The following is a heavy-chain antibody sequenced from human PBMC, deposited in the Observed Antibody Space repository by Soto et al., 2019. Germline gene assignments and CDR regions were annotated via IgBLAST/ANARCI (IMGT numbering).Heavy chain of an antibody. D-gene: IGHD1-7*01. CDR3: AKGLRRLLRTKYYYGLDV. V-gene: IGHV3-23*01. Sequence: EVQLLESGGGLVQPGGSLRLSCAASGFTFSPYAMSWVRQAPGKGLEWVSSISGSGGSTNYADSVKGRFTVSRDNSKRTLSLQMNSLREEDTAIYYCAKGLRRLLRTKYYYGLDVWGRGTTVTVSS. CDR1: GFTFSPYA. CDR2: ISGSGGST. J-gene: IGHJ6*02.